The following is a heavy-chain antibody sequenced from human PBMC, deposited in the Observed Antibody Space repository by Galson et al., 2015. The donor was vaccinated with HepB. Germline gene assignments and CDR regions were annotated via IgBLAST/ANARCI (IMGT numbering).Heavy chain of an antibody. D-gene: IGHD3-10*01. CDR2: INSDGSST. CDR3: ARGNTMIRGVNYNGMDV. J-gene: IGHJ6*02. Sequence: SLRLSCAASGFTFSTYWMHWVRQAPGKGLVWVSHINSDGSSTRYADSVKGRFTISRDNAKNTLDLQMNSLRAEDTAVYYCARGNTMIRGVNYNGMDVWGQGTTVTVSS. V-gene: IGHV3-74*01. CDR1: GFTFSTYW.